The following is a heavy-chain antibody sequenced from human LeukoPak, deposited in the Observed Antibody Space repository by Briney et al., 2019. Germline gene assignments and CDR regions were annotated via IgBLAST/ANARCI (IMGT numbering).Heavy chain of an antibody. Sequence: GGSLRLSCAASGFTLDAFAMHWVRQAPGKGLEWVSLIDKDGRKTYYADSVKGRFTISRGNSKNSLYLQMNSLRTEDTALYYCATWAFYHSLDVWGRGATVIVSS. CDR3: ATWAFYHSLDV. D-gene: IGHD1-26*01. CDR1: GFTLDAFA. J-gene: IGHJ6*02. V-gene: IGHV3-43*02. CDR2: IDKDGRKT.